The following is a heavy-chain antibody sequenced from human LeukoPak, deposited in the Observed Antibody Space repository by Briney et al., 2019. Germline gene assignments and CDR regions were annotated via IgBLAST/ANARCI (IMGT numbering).Heavy chain of an antibody. CDR1: GFTVSSNY. CDR2: IYSGGST. V-gene: IGHV3-66*01. Sequence: GGSLRLSRAASGFTVSSNYMSWVRQAPGKGLEWVSVIYSGGSTYYADSVKGRFTISRDNSKNTLYLQMNSLRAEDTAVYYCAREARGYYDSSSWGQGTLVTVSS. D-gene: IGHD3-22*01. CDR3: AREARGYYDSSS. J-gene: IGHJ4*02.